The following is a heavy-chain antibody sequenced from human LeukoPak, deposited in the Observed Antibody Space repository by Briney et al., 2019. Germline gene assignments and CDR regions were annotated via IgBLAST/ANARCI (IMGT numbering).Heavy chain of an antibody. CDR3: ARDWSTTGWYSDY. V-gene: IGHV1-2*02. Sequence: ASVKVSCKASGYTFTGYYMHWVRQAPGQGLEWMGWINPNTGGTSYAQKFQGRVTLTRDTSITTAYMELSRLRSDDSAVYYCARDWSTTGWYSDYWGQGTLVTVSS. CDR2: INPNTGGT. CDR1: GYTFTGYY. J-gene: IGHJ4*02. D-gene: IGHD6-19*01.